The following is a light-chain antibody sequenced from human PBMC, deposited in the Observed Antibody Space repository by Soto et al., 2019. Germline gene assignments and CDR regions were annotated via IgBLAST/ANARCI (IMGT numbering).Light chain of an antibody. J-gene: IGKJ4*01. Sequence: EIVLTQSPVTLSLSPGARATLSCRASQSVSSYLAWYQQKPGQAPRLLIYDASNRATGIPARFSGSGSGTDFTLTISSLEPEDFAVYYCQHRSNWPSTVGGGTKVEIK. V-gene: IGKV3-11*01. CDR1: QSVSSY. CDR2: DAS. CDR3: QHRSNWPST.